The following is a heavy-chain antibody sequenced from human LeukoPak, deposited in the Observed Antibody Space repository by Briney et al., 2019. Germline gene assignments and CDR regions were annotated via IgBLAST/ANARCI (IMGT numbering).Heavy chain of an antibody. V-gene: IGHV4-59*01. J-gene: IGHJ6*02. Sequence: PSETLSLTCTVSGGSISSYYWSWIRQPPGKGLEWIGYIYYSGSTNYNPSLKSRVTISVDTSKNQFSLRLSSVTAADTAVYYCARAPSLHPYYYGVDVWGQGTTVTVSS. CDR3: ARAPSLHPYYYGVDV. CDR2: IYYSGST. CDR1: GGSISSYY.